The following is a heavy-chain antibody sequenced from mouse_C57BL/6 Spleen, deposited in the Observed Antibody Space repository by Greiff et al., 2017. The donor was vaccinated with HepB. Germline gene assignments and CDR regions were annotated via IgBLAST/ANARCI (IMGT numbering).Heavy chain of an antibody. CDR2: IYPGDGDT. J-gene: IGHJ2*01. V-gene: IGHV1-82*01. D-gene: IGHD2-2*01. CDR3: ARSEGYPYFDY. CDR1: GYAFSSSW. Sequence: QVQLQQSGPELVKPGASVKISCKASGYAFSSSWMNWVKQRPGKGLEWIGRIYPGDGDTNYNGKFKGKATLTADKSSSTAYMQLSSLTSEDSAVYFCARSEGYPYFDYWGQGTTLTVSS.